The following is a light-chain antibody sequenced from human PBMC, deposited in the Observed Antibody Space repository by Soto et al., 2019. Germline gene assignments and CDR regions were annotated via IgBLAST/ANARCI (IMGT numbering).Light chain of an antibody. CDR2: AAS. J-gene: IGKJ4*01. Sequence: EIVLTQSPATLSLSPGERATLSCRASQSVSSDLAWYQQRPGQGPRLLIYAASNRAAGIPARFSGSGSGTDFTLTISSLEPEDFAVYYCQQRNSWPPLTFGGGTTVDIK. CDR1: QSVSSD. CDR3: QQRNSWPPLT. V-gene: IGKV3-11*01.